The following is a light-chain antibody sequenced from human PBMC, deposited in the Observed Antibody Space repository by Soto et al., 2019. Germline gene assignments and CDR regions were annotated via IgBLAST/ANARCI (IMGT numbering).Light chain of an antibody. CDR3: QQYGSSPTT. CDR1: RTIMNN. V-gene: IGKV3-20*01. CDR2: AAS. J-gene: IGKJ1*01. Sequence: IGVTQSAATLSVSPGERATLSCRASRTIMNNLAWYKQQPGQAPRLLIYAASSRATGIPDRFSSSGSGTDFTLTISSLDPEDFAVYYCQQYGSSPTTFGQGTKVDIK.